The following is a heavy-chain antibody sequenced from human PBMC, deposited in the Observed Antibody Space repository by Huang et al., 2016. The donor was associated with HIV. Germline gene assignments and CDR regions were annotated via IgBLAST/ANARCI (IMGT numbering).Heavy chain of an antibody. J-gene: IGHJ3*02. CDR3: ARVSRATAAGFAFDI. CDR2: LNPPLGTT. CDR1: ADYVSSYA. V-gene: IGHV1-69*13. Sequence: QVQLVQSGAEVKKPGSSVKVSCKASADYVSSYAITWVRQAPGQGLEGMGGLNPPLGTTDYAQKFQDRVTITADESTSTAYMELSSLRSEDTAVYFCARVSRATAAGFAFDIWGQGTMVTVSS. D-gene: IGHD2-15*01.